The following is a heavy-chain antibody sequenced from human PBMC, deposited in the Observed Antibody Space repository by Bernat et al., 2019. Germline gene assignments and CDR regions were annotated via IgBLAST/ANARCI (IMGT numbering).Heavy chain of an antibody. Sequence: EVQLVESGGGLVKPGGSLRLSCAASGFTFSSYSMNWVRQAPGKGLEWVSSISSSSYIYYADSEKGRFTISRDNAKNSLYLQMNSLRAEDTAVYYCARDRGYCSSTSCLRVYYFDYWGQGTLVTVSS. CDR1: GFTFSSYS. CDR2: ISSSSYI. J-gene: IGHJ4*02. CDR3: ARDRGYCSSTSCLRVYYFDY. V-gene: IGHV3-21*01. D-gene: IGHD2-2*01.